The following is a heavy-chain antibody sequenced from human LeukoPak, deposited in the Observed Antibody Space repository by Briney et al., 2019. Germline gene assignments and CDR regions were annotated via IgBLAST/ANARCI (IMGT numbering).Heavy chain of an antibody. J-gene: IGHJ4*02. V-gene: IGHV3-7*01. CDR1: GFMFSSYW. CDR3: AREHPYYYDSSGTALMAEIKYYFDY. CDR2: IKQDGSEK. D-gene: IGHD3-22*01. Sequence: GGSLRLSCAASGFMFSSYWMSWVRQAPGKGLEWVANIKQDGSEKYYVDSVKGRFTISRDNAKNSLYLQMNSLRAEDTGVYYCAREHPYYYDSSGTALMAEIKYYFDYWGQGTLVTVSS.